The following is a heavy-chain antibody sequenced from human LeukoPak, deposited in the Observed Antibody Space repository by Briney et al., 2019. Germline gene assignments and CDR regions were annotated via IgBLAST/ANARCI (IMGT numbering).Heavy chain of an antibody. CDR3: ARSTGYQLRPTFDY. Sequence: SVKVSCKASGGTFSSYAISWVRQAPGQGLEWMGGIIPIFGTANYAQKFQGRVTITTDESTSTAYMELSSLRSEDTAVYYCARSTGYQLRPTFDYWGQGTLVTVSS. J-gene: IGHJ4*02. CDR1: GGTFSSYA. V-gene: IGHV1-69*05. D-gene: IGHD2-2*01. CDR2: IIPIFGTA.